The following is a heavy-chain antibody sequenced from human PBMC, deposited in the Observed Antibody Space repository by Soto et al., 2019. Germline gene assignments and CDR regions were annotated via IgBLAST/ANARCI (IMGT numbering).Heavy chain of an antibody. J-gene: IGHJ4*02. Sequence: QVQLQQWGAGLLKPSETLSLTCAVYGGSFSGYYWSWIRQPPGKGLEWIGEINHSGSTNYTPSHKSRVTISVDTSKNQFSLKLRSVTAADTAVYYCARRSFDWLGDYFDYWGQGTLVTVSS. CDR1: GGSFSGYY. CDR3: ARRSFDWLGDYFDY. V-gene: IGHV4-34*01. D-gene: IGHD3-9*01. CDR2: INHSGST.